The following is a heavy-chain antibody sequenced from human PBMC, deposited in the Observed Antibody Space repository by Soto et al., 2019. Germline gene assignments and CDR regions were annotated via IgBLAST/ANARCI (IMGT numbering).Heavy chain of an antibody. CDR2: ISGSGGST. V-gene: IGHV3-23*01. D-gene: IGHD4-17*01. Sequence: GGSLRLSCAASGFTFSSYAMSWVRQAPGKGLEWVSAISGSGGSTYYADSVKGRFTISRDNSKNTLYLQMNSLRAEDTAVYYCAKKPPRDYGDYLYAIYYYYMDVWGKGTTVTVSS. J-gene: IGHJ6*03. CDR1: GFTFSSYA. CDR3: AKKPPRDYGDYLYAIYYYYMDV.